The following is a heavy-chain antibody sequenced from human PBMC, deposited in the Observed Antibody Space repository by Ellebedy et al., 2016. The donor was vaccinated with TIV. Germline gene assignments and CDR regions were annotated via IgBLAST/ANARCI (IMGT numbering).Heavy chain of an antibody. D-gene: IGHD4-17*01. CDR2: INPSGGST. V-gene: IGHV1-46*01. Sequence: ASVKVSXXASGYTFTSYYIHWVRQAPGQGLEWMGIINPSGGSTTYAQKFQGRVTMTRDTSTRTVYMELSSLRSEDTAVYYCARGYGDYGYWGQGSLVTVSS. CDR1: GYTFTSYY. CDR3: ARGYGDYGY. J-gene: IGHJ4*02.